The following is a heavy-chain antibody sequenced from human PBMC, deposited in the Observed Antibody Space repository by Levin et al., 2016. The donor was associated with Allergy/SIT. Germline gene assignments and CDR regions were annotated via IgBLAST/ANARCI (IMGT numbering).Heavy chain of an antibody. CDR2: IKQDGSEK. Sequence: GESLKISCAASGFTFSSYWMSWVRQAPGKGLEWVANIKQDGSEKYYVDSVKGRFTISRDNAKNSLYLQMNSLRAEDTAVYYCAKGRSLVGAQHKIDYWGQGTLVTVSS. J-gene: IGHJ4*02. V-gene: IGHV3-7*03. CDR1: GFTFSSYW. CDR3: AKGRSLVGAQHKIDY. D-gene: IGHD1-26*01.